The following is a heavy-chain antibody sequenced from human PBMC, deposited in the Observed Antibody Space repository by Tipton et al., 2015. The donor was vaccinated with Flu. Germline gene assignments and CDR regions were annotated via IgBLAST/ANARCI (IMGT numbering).Heavy chain of an antibody. CDR1: GDSFSGYY. CDR2: IHPSGST. D-gene: IGHD5-24*01. Sequence: LRLSCAVYGDSFSGYYYSWIRRPPGKGLEWIGEIHPSGSTYYNPSLESRVTISVDTSKTQFSLNLKSVTAADTAVYFCARGTDAYKAGNYWGQGTLVTVSS. CDR3: ARGTDAYKAGNY. J-gene: IGHJ4*02. V-gene: IGHV4-34*01.